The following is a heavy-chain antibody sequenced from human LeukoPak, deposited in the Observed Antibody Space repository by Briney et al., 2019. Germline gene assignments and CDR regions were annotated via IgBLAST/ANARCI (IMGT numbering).Heavy chain of an antibody. D-gene: IGHD3-10*02. CDR3: AELGITMIGGV. CDR2: ISYDGSNK. V-gene: IGHV3-30*18. J-gene: IGHJ6*04. CDR1: GFTFNTYS. Sequence: GGSLRLSCAASGFTFNTYSMNWDRQAPGKGLEWVAVISYDGSNKYYADSVKGRFTISRDNAKNSLYLQMNSLRAEDTAVYYCAELGITMIGGVWGKGTTVTISS.